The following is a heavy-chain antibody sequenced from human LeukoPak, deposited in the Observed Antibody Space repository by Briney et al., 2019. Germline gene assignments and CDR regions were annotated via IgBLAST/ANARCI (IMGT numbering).Heavy chain of an antibody. CDR3: ARVEDYYYDSSGPGGGGVDF. D-gene: IGHD3-22*01. CDR1: GFTFSRYW. V-gene: IGHV3-74*01. CDR2: ISSDGGST. J-gene: IGHJ4*02. Sequence: GGSLRLSCAASGFTFSRYWMHWVRQAPGKGLVWVSRISSDGGSTTYAGSVKGRFTISRDNAKNTLYLQMNSLRVEDTAVYYCARVEDYYYDSSGPGGGGVDFWGQGTLVTVSS.